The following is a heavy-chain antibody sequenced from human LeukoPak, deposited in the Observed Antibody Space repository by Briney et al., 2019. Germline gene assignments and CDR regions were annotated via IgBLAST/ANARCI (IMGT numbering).Heavy chain of an antibody. CDR2: IDPSDSYT. V-gene: IGHV5-10-1*01. Sequence: GESLKISCKGSGYIFINYWISWVRQVPGKGLEWMGRIDPSDSYTNYSPSFQGHVTISADKSITTAYLQWSSLQASDTAMYYCARQGEGYSAGPADAFDIWGQGTMVTVSS. D-gene: IGHD1-26*01. J-gene: IGHJ3*02. CDR1: GYIFINYW. CDR3: ARQGEGYSAGPADAFDI.